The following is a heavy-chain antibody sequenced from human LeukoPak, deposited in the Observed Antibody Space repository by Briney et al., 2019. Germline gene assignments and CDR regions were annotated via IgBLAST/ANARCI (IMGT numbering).Heavy chain of an antibody. D-gene: IGHD2-15*01. V-gene: IGHV3-23*01. CDR3: AILGYCSGGSCYHAIYFDY. CDR1: GFIVSSNY. Sequence: GGSLRLSCAASGFIVSSNYMSWVRQAPGKGLEWVSDISGRGDSTYYADSVKGRFTISRDKSKNTVYLQMNSLRAEDTAVYYCAILGYCSGGSCYHAIYFDYWGQGTLVTVSS. J-gene: IGHJ4*02. CDR2: ISGRGDST.